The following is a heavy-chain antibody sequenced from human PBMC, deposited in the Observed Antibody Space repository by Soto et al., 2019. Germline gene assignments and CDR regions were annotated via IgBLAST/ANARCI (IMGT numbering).Heavy chain of an antibody. V-gene: IGHV3-21*01. CDR1: GFTFSSYS. J-gene: IGHJ6*02. Sequence: PVGSLRLSCAASGFTFSSYSMNWVRQAPGKGLEWVSSISSSSSYIYYADSVKGRFTISRGNAKNTLYLQMNSLRAEDTAVYYCARDGGGIAAAGIYYYYYYGMDVWGQGTTVTVSS. CDR2: ISSSSSYI. D-gene: IGHD6-13*01. CDR3: ARDGGGIAAAGIYYYYYYGMDV.